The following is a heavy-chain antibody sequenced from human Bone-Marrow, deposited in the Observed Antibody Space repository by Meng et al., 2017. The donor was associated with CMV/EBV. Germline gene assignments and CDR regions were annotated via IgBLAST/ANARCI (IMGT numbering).Heavy chain of an antibody. D-gene: IGHD1-1*01. V-gene: IGHV4-59*01. CDR3: AGPDDMGSGPHDPFDI. CDR1: GASISSNY. J-gene: IGHJ3*02. Sequence: SETLSLTCTVSGASISSNYWSWNRRPPGKGLQYIGSISHNGYINYNPSLKGRVTISLDTSRNQLSLRLTSVTAADTAMYYCAGPDDMGSGPHDPFDIWGQGTMVTVSS. CDR2: ISHNGYI.